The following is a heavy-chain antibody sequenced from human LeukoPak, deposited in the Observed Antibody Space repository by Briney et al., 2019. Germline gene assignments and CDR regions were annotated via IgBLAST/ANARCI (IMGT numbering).Heavy chain of an antibody. J-gene: IGHJ5*02. CDR2: IYYSGST. V-gene: IGHV4-61*01. Sequence: SETLSLTCTVSGGSISSSSYYWGWIRQPPGKGLEWIGYIYYSGSTNCNPSLKSRVTISVDTSKNQFSLKLSSVTAADTAVYYCAREHKDYYDSSGYYNWFDPWGQGTLVTVSS. CDR1: GGSISSSSYY. D-gene: IGHD3-22*01. CDR3: AREHKDYYDSSGYYNWFDP.